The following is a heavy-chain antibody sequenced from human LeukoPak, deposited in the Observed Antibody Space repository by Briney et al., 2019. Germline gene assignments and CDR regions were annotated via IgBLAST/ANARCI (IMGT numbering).Heavy chain of an antibody. V-gene: IGHV4-34*01. CDR2: IYYSGST. Sequence: SETLSLTCAVYGGSFSGYYWSWIRQPPGKVLEWLGSIYYSGSTYYNPSLKSRVTISVDTSMNQFSLKLNSVTAADTAVYYCARDFWSGSNWFDPWGQGTLVTVSS. J-gene: IGHJ5*02. CDR3: ARDFWSGSNWFDP. CDR1: GGSFSGYY. D-gene: IGHD3-3*01.